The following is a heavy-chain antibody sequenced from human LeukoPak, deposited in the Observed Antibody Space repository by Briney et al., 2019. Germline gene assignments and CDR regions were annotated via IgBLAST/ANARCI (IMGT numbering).Heavy chain of an antibody. Sequence: GGSLRLSCAASGFTFSNYWMSWVRQAPGKGLEWVANIKYYGGEKYYADSVRGRFTISRDNAKSSLYLQMNSLRAEDTAVYYCASALPADHFDFWGPGTLVTVSS. J-gene: IGHJ4*02. CDR1: GFTFSNYW. D-gene: IGHD1-14*01. CDR2: IKYYGGEK. V-gene: IGHV3-7*01. CDR3: ASALPADHFDF.